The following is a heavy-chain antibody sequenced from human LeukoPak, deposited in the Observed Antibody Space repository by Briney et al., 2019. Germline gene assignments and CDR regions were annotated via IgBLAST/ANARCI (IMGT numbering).Heavy chain of an antibody. CDR1: GYTFTSYY. D-gene: IGHD6-6*01. V-gene: IGHV1-46*01. CDR2: INPSGGST. Sequence: ASVTVSCKASGYTFTSYYMHWVRHPPGQGLEWMGIINPSGGSTSYAKKFQGRVTMTRDMTSSTVYMELGSLGSEDTAVYYCARDPDLNSSPLFDYWGKGTLVTVSS. J-gene: IGHJ4*02. CDR3: ARDPDLNSSPLFDY.